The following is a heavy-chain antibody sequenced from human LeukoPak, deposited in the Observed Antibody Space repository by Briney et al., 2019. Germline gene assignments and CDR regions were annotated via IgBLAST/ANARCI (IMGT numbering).Heavy chain of an antibody. CDR2: IKRKTDGGTT. CDR3: TTPYYYGSGTITPIYYFDY. J-gene: IGHJ4*02. Sequence: GGSLRLSCAASGFTFYKAWMSWVRQAPGKGLEWVGRIKRKTDGGTTDYAAPVKGRFTISRDDSKNTLYLQMNSLKTDDTAVYYCTTPYYYGSGTITPIYYFDYWGQGTLVTVSS. CDR1: GFTFYKAW. V-gene: IGHV3-15*01. D-gene: IGHD3-10*01.